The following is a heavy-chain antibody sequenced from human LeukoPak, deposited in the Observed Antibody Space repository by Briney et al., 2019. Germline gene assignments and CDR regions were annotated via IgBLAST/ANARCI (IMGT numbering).Heavy chain of an antibody. V-gene: IGHV4-39*07. CDR1: GGSISSTTYY. J-gene: IGHJ5*02. CDR2: INHSGST. Sequence: PSETLSLTCTVSGGSISSTTYYWGWIRQPPGKGLEWIGEINHSGSTNYNPSLKSRVTISVDTSKNQFSLKLSSVTAADTAVYYCARSPRLLWFGTASWFDPWGQGTLVTVSS. D-gene: IGHD3-10*01. CDR3: ARSPRLLWFGTASWFDP.